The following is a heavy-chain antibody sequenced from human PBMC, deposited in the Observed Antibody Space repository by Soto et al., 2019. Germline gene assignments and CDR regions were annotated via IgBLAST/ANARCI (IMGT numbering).Heavy chain of an antibody. D-gene: IGHD1-26*01. V-gene: IGHV3-64*01. CDR1: GFTFSSYA. CDR3: ARGGSGSYYFDY. CDR2: ISSNGGST. Sequence: EVQLVESGGGLVQPGGSLRLSCAASGFTFSSYAMHWVRQAPGKGLEYVSAISSNGGSTYYANSVKGRFTISRDNSKNTLCLQMGSLRAEDMAVYYCARGGSGSYYFDYWGQGTLVTVSS. J-gene: IGHJ4*02.